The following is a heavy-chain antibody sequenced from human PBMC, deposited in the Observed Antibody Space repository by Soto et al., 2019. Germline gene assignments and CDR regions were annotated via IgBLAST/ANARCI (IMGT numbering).Heavy chain of an antibody. CDR1: GGSISSGGYS. CDR3: ARGMTTVTTFDY. V-gene: IGHV4-30-2*01. D-gene: IGHD4-17*01. J-gene: IGHJ4*02. Sequence: SETLSLTCAVSGGSISSGGYSCNWIRQPPGKGLEWIGYIYHSGSTYYNPSLKSRVTISVDRSKNQFSLKLSSVTAADTAVYYCARGMTTVTTFDYWGQVTLVTVSS. CDR2: IYHSGST.